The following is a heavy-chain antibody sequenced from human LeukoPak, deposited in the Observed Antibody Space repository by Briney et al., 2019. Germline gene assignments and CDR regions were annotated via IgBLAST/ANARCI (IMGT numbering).Heavy chain of an antibody. V-gene: IGHV3-23*01. Sequence: QPGGSLRLSCAASGFTFSGYAMSCVRRAPGKGLEWVSTITGSGGTTYYADSVKGRFTISRGKSKNTLYLQMNSLRVEDTAVYYCAKGLGYCSGGSFYSGFDYWGQGTLVTVSS. CDR3: AKGLGYCSGGSFYSGFDY. J-gene: IGHJ4*02. D-gene: IGHD2-15*01. CDR2: ITGSGGTT. CDR1: GFTFSGYA.